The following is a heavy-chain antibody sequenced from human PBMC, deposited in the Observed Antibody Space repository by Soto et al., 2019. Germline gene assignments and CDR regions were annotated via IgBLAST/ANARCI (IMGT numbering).Heavy chain of an antibody. CDR2: ISDGDGAT. V-gene: IGHV3-23*01. CDR3: AKGRTFFDF. CDR1: GFAFSDYA. Sequence: EVHLLESGGGLVQPGGSLRLYCAASGFAFSDYAMTWVRQAPGKGLEWVSDISDGDGATHYADSVKGRFTISRDDSKNTLDLQMDSLRAEDAAVYYCAKGRTFFDFWGQGTLVAVSS. D-gene: IGHD3-16*01. J-gene: IGHJ4*02.